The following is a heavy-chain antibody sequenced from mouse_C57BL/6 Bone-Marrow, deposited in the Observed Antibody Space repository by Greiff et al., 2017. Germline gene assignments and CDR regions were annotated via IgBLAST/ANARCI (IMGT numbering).Heavy chain of an antibody. D-gene: IGHD2-4*01. Sequence: VQLQQPGAELVKPGASVKMSCKASGYTFTSYWLTWVKQRHGQGLEWIVDNYPGGGSTNYNEKFKSKATLTVDTSSSKAYMQLTSLTTEDSAVYYCARNDYDPDYWGQGTTLTVSS. V-gene: IGHV1-55*01. CDR1: GYTFTSYW. CDR2: NYPGGGST. CDR3: ARNDYDPDY. J-gene: IGHJ2*01.